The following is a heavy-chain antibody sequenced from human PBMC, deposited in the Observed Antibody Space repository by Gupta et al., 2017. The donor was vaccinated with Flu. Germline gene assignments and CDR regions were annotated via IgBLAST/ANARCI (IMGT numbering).Heavy chain of an antibody. CDR1: FSSYG. Sequence: FSSYGMHWVRQAPGKGLEWVAVISYDGSNKYYADSVKGRFTISRDNSKNTLYLQMNSLRAEDTAVYYCAKDLNMYAQHFDYWGQGTLVTVSS. V-gene: IGHV3-30*18. D-gene: IGHD2-8*01. CDR3: AKDLNMYAQHFDY. J-gene: IGHJ4*02. CDR2: ISYDGSNK.